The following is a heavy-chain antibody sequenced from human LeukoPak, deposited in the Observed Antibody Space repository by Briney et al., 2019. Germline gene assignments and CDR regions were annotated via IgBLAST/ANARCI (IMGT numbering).Heavy chain of an antibody. CDR3: ARGHPRQNFVGATSYNWFDP. CDR1: GYTFTSYG. J-gene: IGHJ5*02. Sequence: ASVKVSCKASGYTFTSYGISWVRQAPGQGLEWMGWISAYNGNTNYAQKLQGRVTMTTDTSTSTAYMELRSLRSDDTAVYYCARGHPRQNFVGATSYNWFDPWGQGTLVTVFS. V-gene: IGHV1-18*01. CDR2: ISAYNGNT. D-gene: IGHD1-26*01.